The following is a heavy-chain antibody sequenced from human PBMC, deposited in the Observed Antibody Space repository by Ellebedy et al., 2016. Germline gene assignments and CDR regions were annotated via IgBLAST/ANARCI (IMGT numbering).Heavy chain of an antibody. J-gene: IGHJ4*02. V-gene: IGHV3-72*01. CDR1: AFTFSDHY. Sequence: GGSLRLSCAASAFTFSDHYMDWVRQAPGKGLEWVGRSRNKARSYTTEYAASVKGRFTISRDDSENTLYLQMNSLKTEDTAMYHCVTELSGSFDLWGQGALVTVSS. CDR2: SRNKARSYTT. CDR3: VTELSGSFDL. D-gene: IGHD3-16*02.